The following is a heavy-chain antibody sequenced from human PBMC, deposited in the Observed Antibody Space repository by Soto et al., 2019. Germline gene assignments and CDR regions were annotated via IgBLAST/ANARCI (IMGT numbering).Heavy chain of an antibody. D-gene: IGHD3-22*01. CDR1: GFTFSSYA. CDR2: ISGSGGST. CDR3: AREYYYDSSGYGY. Sequence: PGGSLRLSCIASGFTFSSYAMSWVRQAPGKGLEWVSAISGSGGSTYYADSVKGRFAISRDNSKNTLCLQMNSLRAEDTAVYYCAREYYYDSSGYGYWGQGTLVTVSS. V-gene: IGHV3-23*01. J-gene: IGHJ4*02.